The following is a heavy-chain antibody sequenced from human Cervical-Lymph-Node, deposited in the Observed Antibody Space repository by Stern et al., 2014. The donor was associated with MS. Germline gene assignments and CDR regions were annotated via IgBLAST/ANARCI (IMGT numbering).Heavy chain of an antibody. D-gene: IGHD4-11*01. CDR1: GGSFSKYA. CDR2: FYPSDSDI. V-gene: IGHV5-51*03. J-gene: IGHJ4*02. Sequence: VHLVESGAEVKKPGESLKISCRNSGGSFSKYAIAWVRQMPGKGLEWMGMFYPSDSDIRYSPSFQGQVTISADQSISTAYLQWSSLKASDTAIYYCATSLDADYIGYFDSWGQGTLVTVSS. CDR3: ATSLDADYIGYFDS.